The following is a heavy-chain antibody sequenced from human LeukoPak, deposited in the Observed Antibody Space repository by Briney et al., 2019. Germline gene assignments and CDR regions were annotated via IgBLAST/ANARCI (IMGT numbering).Heavy chain of an antibody. J-gene: IGHJ4*02. D-gene: IGHD4-23*01. V-gene: IGHV3-48*01. CDR3: ARDWDDDGGNLDY. CDR2: ISRSSTTI. CDR1: GITFSNYG. Sequence: GGSLRLSCAASGITFSNYGMSWVRQAPGKGLEWVSYISRSSTTIYYADSVKGRFTISRDNSKNTLHVQMNSLRAEDTAVYYCARDWDDDGGNLDYWGQGTLVTVSS.